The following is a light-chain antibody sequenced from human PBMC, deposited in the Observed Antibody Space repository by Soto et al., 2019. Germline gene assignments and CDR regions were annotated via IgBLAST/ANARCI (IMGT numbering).Light chain of an antibody. J-gene: IGLJ1*01. V-gene: IGLV2-11*01. CDR1: SSDVGGYNY. Sequence: QSALTQPRSVSGSPGQSVTISCTGTSSDVGGYNYVSWYQQHPNKAPKLMIYDVTKRPPGVPDRFSGSKSGNTASLTISGLQAEDEADYYCCSSASSDTYVFGTGTKVTVL. CDR2: DVT. CDR3: CSSASSDTYV.